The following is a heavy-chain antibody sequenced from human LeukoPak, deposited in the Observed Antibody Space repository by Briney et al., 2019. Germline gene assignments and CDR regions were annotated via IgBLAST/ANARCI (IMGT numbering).Heavy chain of an antibody. Sequence: GGSLRLSCAASGFTFSNAWMSWVRQAPGKGLEWVGRIKSKTDGGTTDYAAPVKGRFTISRDDSKNTLYLQMNSLKTEDTAVYYCTTGESYGLFYYYYYMDVWGKGTTVTVSS. V-gene: IGHV3-15*01. D-gene: IGHD5-18*01. CDR3: TTGESYGLFYYYYYMDV. CDR1: GFTFSNAW. CDR2: IKSKTDGGTT. J-gene: IGHJ6*03.